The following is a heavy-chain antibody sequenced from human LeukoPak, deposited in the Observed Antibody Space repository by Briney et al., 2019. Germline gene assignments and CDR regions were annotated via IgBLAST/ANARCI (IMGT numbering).Heavy chain of an antibody. V-gene: IGHV4-39*07. D-gene: IGHD5-12*01. CDR2: IYYSGST. Sequence: SETLSLTCTVSGGSISSSSYYWGWIRQPPGKGLEWIGSIYYSGSTYYNPSLKSRVTISVDTSKNQFSLKLSSVTAADTAVYYCARAQGYSGYVGHFDYWGQGTLVTVSS. CDR1: GGSISSSSYY. J-gene: IGHJ4*02. CDR3: ARAQGYSGYVGHFDY.